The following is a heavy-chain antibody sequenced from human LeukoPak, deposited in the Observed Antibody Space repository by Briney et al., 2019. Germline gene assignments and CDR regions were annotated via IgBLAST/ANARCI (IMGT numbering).Heavy chain of an antibody. Sequence: PSETLSLTCTVSGGSFSSYYWSWIRQPPGKGLEWIGYIYYSGSTNYNPSLKSRVTMSVDTSKNQFSLKLSSVTAADTAVYYCARDPGLYYYYYMDVWGKGTTVTISS. J-gene: IGHJ6*03. V-gene: IGHV4-59*12. D-gene: IGHD3/OR15-3a*01. CDR1: GGSFSSYY. CDR3: ARDPGLYYYYYMDV. CDR2: IYYSGST.